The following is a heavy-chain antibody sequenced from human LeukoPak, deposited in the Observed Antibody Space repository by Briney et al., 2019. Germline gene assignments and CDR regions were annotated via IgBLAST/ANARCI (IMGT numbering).Heavy chain of an antibody. Sequence: RTWETVSLICGVSGGSISSGGYSWSWIRQPPGKGLEWIGRIYTSGSTNYNPSLKSRVTMSVDTSKNQFSLKLSSVTAADTAVYYCARDPWGKGSYYFDYWGQGTLVTVSS. CDR3: ARDPWGKGSYYFDY. CDR1: GGSISSGGYS. CDR2: IYTSGST. D-gene: IGHD1-26*01. J-gene: IGHJ4*02. V-gene: IGHV4-61*02.